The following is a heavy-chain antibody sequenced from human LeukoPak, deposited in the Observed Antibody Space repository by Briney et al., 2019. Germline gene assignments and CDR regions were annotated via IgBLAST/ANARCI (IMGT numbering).Heavy chain of an antibody. CDR2: IDTDGKTT. D-gene: IGHD5-24*01. J-gene: IGHJ4*02. CDR3: VRDKDGYNF. CDR1: GFTFDTYV. V-gene: IGHV3-74*01. Sequence: GGSLRLSCAASGFTFDTYVMHWVRQAPGKGLVWVARIDTDGKTTTYADSVKGRFTISRDNAKNMLYVQMNSLRAEDTAVYYCVRDKDGYNFWGQGTLVSVSS.